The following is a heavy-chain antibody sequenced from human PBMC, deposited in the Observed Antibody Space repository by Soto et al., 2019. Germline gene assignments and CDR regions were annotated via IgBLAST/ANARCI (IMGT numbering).Heavy chain of an antibody. V-gene: IGHV3-23*01. Sequence: EVQLLESGGGLVQPGGSLRLSCAASGFTFGGYAMSWVRQAPGKGLEWVSGISGSGGSTFYADSVRGRFTISRDNSKNTLYLQMMSLRAEDTALYYCAKDLAEWSIRSFGAFDVWGQGTMVTVSS. D-gene: IGHD2-8*01. CDR2: ISGSGGST. CDR1: GFTFGGYA. CDR3: AKDLAEWSIRSFGAFDV. J-gene: IGHJ3*01.